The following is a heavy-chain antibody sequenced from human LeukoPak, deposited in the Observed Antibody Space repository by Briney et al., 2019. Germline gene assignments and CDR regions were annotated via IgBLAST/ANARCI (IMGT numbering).Heavy chain of an antibody. CDR3: AKDSSPGNYYDSSGPSDY. D-gene: IGHD3-22*01. J-gene: IGHJ4*02. Sequence: GGSLRLSCAASGFTFSDYYMSWVRQAPGKGLEWVSAISGSGGSTYYADSVKGRFTISRDNSKNTLYLQMNSLRAEDTAVYYCAKDSSPGNYYDSSGPSDYWGQGTLVTVSS. CDR1: GFTFSDYY. V-gene: IGHV3-23*01. CDR2: ISGSGGST.